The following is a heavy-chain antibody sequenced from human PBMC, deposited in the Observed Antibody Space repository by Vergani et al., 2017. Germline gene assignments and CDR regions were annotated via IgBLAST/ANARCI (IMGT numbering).Heavy chain of an antibody. J-gene: IGHJ4*02. CDR3: ANLFTSSRAGFEY. CDR1: GASISSHDYY. CDR2: IYYSGTT. D-gene: IGHD2-2*01. Sequence: QVQLQESGPGLVKPSQTLSLSCTVSGASISSHDYYWSWIRPPPGKGLGWIGNIYYSGTTFYKPSLKSRLSISLDTSKNQFSRRLRSVTAADAAVYFCANLFTSSRAGFEYWGPGALVTVAS. V-gene: IGHV4-30-4*08.